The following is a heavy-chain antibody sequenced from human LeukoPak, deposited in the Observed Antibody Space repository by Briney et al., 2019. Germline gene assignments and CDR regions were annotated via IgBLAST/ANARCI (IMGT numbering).Heavy chain of an antibody. CDR2: IYYSGST. D-gene: IGHD6-13*01. CDR3: ARVGSSTIDY. CDR1: GGSVSSGSYY. J-gene: IGHJ4*02. V-gene: IGHV4-61*01. Sequence: SETLSLTCTVSGGSVSSGSYYWSWIRQPPGKGLEWIWYIYYSGSTNYNPSLKSRVTISVDTSKNQFSLKLSSVTAADTAVYYCARVGSSTIDYWGQGTLVTVSS.